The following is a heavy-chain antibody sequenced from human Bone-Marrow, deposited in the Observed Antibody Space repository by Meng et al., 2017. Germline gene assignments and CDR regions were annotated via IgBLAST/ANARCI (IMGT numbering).Heavy chain of an antibody. D-gene: IGHD5-18*01. CDR1: GGSFSCYY. CDR2: INHSAST. CDR3: ARTRGYSYGYYGY. V-gene: IGHV4-34*01. Sequence: QVQLQQWGAGLLKPSKPLSLTCAVHGGSFSCYYCSWVRQPPGKGLEWIGEINHSASTNYNPSLNSRVTISVDTSKNQFSLMLCSVTAADTAVYYCARTRGYSYGYYGYWGQGTLVTVSS. J-gene: IGHJ4*02.